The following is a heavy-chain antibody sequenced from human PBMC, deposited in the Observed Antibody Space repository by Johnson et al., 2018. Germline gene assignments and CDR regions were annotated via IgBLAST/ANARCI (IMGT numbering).Heavy chain of an antibody. CDR2: IRSKAYGGTT. Sequence: VQLVQSGGGLVKPGESLRLSCTASGFTFGDYAMSWFRQAPGKGLEWVGFIRSKAYGGTTEYAASVKGRFTISRDDSKSIAYRQMDSLKTEDTAVYYCTRYSPPFLVVHDAFDIWGQGTMVTVSS. J-gene: IGHJ3*02. D-gene: IGHD2-15*01. CDR3: TRYSPPFLVVHDAFDI. V-gene: IGHV3-49*05. CDR1: GFTFGDYA.